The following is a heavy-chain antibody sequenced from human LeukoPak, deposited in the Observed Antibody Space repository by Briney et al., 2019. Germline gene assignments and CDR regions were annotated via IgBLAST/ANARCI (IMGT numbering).Heavy chain of an antibody. CDR2: IYYSGST. J-gene: IGHJ3*02. D-gene: IGHD3-3*01. V-gene: IGHV4-59*01. Sequence: SETLSLTCTVSGGSISSYYWSRIRQPPGKGLEWIGYIYYSGSTKYKPSLKSRVTISVDTSKNQFSLKLSSVTAADTAVYYCARGRFLDAFDIWGQGTMVTVSS. CDR3: ARGRFLDAFDI. CDR1: GGSISSYY.